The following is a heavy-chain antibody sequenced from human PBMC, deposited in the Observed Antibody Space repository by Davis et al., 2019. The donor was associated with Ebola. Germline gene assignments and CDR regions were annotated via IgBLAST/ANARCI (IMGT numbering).Heavy chain of an antibody. CDR1: GFTFSSYG. J-gene: IGHJ6*02. CDR3: AREGVGYYGMDV. D-gene: IGHD2-15*01. Sequence: GGSLRLSCAASGFTFSSYGMHWVRQAPGKGLEWVAVIWYDGSNKYYADSVKGRFTISRDNSKNTLYLQMNSLRAEDTTVYYCAREGVGYYGMDVWGQRTTVTVSS. V-gene: IGHV3-33*01. CDR2: IWYDGSNK.